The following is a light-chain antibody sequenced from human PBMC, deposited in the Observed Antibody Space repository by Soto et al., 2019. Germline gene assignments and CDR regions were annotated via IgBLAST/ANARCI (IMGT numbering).Light chain of an antibody. CDR1: QNVLSN. J-gene: IGKJ5*01. CDR3: QQYGSSARSIT. V-gene: IGKV3-20*01. Sequence: EIVMMQSPATLSVSPGERATLSCRASQNVLSNLAWYQQKPGQSPRLLIYGASSRATGIPDRFSGSGSGTDFTLTISRLEPEDFAVYYCQQYGSSARSITFGQGTRLEIK. CDR2: GAS.